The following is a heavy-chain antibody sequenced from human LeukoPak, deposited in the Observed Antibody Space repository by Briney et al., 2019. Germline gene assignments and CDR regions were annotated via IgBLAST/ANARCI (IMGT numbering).Heavy chain of an antibody. J-gene: IGHJ4*02. CDR3: ARYVVYGSGKYYFDY. D-gene: IGHD3-10*01. CDR1: GGSISSSCYF. V-gene: IGHV4-39*01. CDR2: ICYSGST. Sequence: PSETLSLTCTVSGGSISSSCYFWAWIRQPPGKGLEWIGHICYSGSTFYNPSLKSRVTISVDTSKNQFSLKLSSVTAADTAVYYCARYVVYGSGKYYFDYWGQGTLVTVSS.